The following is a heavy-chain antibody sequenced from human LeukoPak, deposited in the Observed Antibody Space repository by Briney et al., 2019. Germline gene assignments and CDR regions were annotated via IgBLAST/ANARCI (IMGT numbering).Heavy chain of an antibody. CDR2: INPSGGST. Sequence: GASVKVSCKASGYTFTSYYMHCVRQAPGQGLEWMGIINPSGGSTSYAQKFQGRVTMTRDTSTSTVYMELSSLRSEDTAVYYCARPYYYDSSGYYPPYYFDYWGQGTLVTVSS. V-gene: IGHV1-46*03. J-gene: IGHJ4*02. D-gene: IGHD3-22*01. CDR1: GYTFTSYY. CDR3: ARPYYYDSSGYYPPYYFDY.